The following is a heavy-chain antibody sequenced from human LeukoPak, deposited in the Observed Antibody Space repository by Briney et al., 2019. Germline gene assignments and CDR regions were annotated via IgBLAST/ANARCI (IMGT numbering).Heavy chain of an antibody. Sequence: SETLSLTCTVSGGSIRGYFWSWIRQPPGKGLEWIGSIYYSGSTYYNPSLKSRVTISVDTSKNQFSLKLSSVTAADTAVYYCASFSGYCSSTSCYPYGMDVWGQGTTVTVSS. J-gene: IGHJ6*02. CDR1: GGSIRGYF. V-gene: IGHV4-39*01. CDR2: IYYSGST. D-gene: IGHD2-2*01. CDR3: ASFSGYCSSTSCYPYGMDV.